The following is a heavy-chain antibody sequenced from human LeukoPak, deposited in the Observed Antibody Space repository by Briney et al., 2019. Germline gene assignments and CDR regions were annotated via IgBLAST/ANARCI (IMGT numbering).Heavy chain of an antibody. CDR2: ITGGSVYI. Sequence: PGGSLRLSCAASGLTFSTYSFNWVRQAPGKGLEWVSCITGGSVYIYYADSVKGRFTISRDNAKNSLYLQMNSLRAEDTAVYYCARDRLYCSGGSCYPYYYYYGMDVWGQGTTVTVSS. CDR3: ARDRLYCSGGSCYPYYYYYGMDV. J-gene: IGHJ6*02. CDR1: GLTFSTYS. V-gene: IGHV3-21*01. D-gene: IGHD2-15*01.